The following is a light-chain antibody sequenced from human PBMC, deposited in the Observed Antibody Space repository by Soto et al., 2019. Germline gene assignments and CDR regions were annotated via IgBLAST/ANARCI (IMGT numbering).Light chain of an antibody. Sequence: QSALTQPRSVSGSPGQSVTISCTGTSSDVGTYNYVSWYQQHPGKAPKVMIYDVSERPSGVPDRFSGSKSGNTASLTISGLQAEDEADYYCCSYAGSQRYVFGTGTKLTVL. CDR1: SSDVGTYNY. CDR2: DVS. V-gene: IGLV2-11*01. CDR3: CSYAGSQRYV. J-gene: IGLJ1*01.